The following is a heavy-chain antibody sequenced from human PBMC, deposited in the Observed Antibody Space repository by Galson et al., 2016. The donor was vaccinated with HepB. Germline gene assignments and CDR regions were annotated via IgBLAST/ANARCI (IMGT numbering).Heavy chain of an antibody. CDR3: ASSDYGNYGGREFDY. D-gene: IGHD4-11*01. CDR2: TYYRSNWHN. CDR1: GDSVSSDTAA. V-gene: IGHV6-1*01. Sequence: CAISGDSVSSDTAAWNWIRQSPSRGLEWLGRTYYRSNWHNDYAVSVKSRISINPDTSRNQFSLQLNFVTPEDTAVYYCASSDYGNYGGREFDYWGQGTLVTVSS. J-gene: IGHJ4*02.